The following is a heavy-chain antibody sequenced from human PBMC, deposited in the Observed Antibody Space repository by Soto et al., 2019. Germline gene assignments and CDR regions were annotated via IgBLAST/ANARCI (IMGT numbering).Heavy chain of an antibody. CDR1: GFSFSSYA. V-gene: IGHV3-23*01. D-gene: IGHD3-3*01. J-gene: IGHJ4*02. CDR3: AKAAPTRITIFGVVIPHFDY. CDR2: ISGSGGST. Sequence: GGSLRLSCVASGFSFSSYAMSWVRQAPGKGLEWVSAISGSGGSTYYADSVKGRFTISRDNSKNTLYLQMNSLRAEDTAVYYCAKAAPTRITIFGVVIPHFDYWGQGTLVTVSS.